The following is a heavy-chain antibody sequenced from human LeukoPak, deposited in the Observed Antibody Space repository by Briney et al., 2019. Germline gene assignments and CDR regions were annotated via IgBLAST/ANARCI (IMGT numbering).Heavy chain of an antibody. V-gene: IGHV4-34*01. D-gene: IGHD3-3*01. CDR2: IHHSGRT. CDR3: ARDDDFWSGQVFDI. J-gene: IGHJ3*02. Sequence: SETLSLTCAVYGGSFSGYYWSWIRQPPGKGLEWIGEIHHSGRTNFNPSLKSRVTISLDTSKNQFSLKLTSVTAADTAVYYCARDDDFWSGQVFDIWGQGTMVTVSS. CDR1: GGSFSGYY.